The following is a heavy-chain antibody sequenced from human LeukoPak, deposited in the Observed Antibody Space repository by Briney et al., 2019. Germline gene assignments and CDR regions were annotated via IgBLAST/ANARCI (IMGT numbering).Heavy chain of an antibody. CDR2: INPNSGGT. V-gene: IGHV1-2*02. CDR3: ATSFLAVAGTHLDY. J-gene: IGHJ4*02. D-gene: IGHD6-19*01. Sequence: GASVKVSCKASGYTSTGYYMHWVRQAPGQGLEWMGWINPNSGGTNYAQKFQGRVTMTRDTSISTAYMELSRLRSDDTAVYYCATSFLAVAGTHLDYWGQGTLVTVSS. CDR1: GYTSTGYY.